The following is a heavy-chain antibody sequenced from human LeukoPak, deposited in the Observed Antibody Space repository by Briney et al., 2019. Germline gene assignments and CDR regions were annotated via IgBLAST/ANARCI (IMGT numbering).Heavy chain of an antibody. J-gene: IGHJ6*04. CDR3: ARVDGDYVGSNYYYYGMDV. D-gene: IGHD4-17*01. Sequence: GGSLRLSCAASGFTFSDHYMDWVRHAPGKGLEWVGRTRNKANSYTTEYAASVKGRFTISRDDSKNSLYLQMNSLKTEDTAVYYCARVDGDYVGSNYYYYGMDVWGKGTTVTVSS. CDR1: GFTFSDHY. CDR2: TRNKANSYTT. V-gene: IGHV3-72*01.